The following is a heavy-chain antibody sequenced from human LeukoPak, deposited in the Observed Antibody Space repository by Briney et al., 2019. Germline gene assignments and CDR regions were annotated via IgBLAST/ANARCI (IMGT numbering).Heavy chain of an antibody. CDR2: IYYSGST. Sequence: SQTLSLTCTVAAGSITSYYWSWIRQPPGKRLEWVGYIYYSGSTNYNPSLKSRVTISVDTSKNQFSLKLSCVTAADTAVYYCARDRVVVAATQEYYYYYMDVWGKGTTVTVSS. CDR1: AGSITSYY. J-gene: IGHJ6*03. V-gene: IGHV4-59*01. CDR3: ARDRVVVAATQEYYYYYMDV. D-gene: IGHD2-15*01.